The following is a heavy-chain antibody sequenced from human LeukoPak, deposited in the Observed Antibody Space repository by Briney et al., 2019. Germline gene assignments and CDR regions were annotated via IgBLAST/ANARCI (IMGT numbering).Heavy chain of an antibody. V-gene: IGHV4-39*01. CDR3: ARRSSYYDSSGYSFSDY. J-gene: IGHJ4*02. CDR2: IYYSGST. Sequence: SETLSLTCTVSGGSISSSSYYWGWIRQPPGKGLEWIGSIYYSGSTYYNPSLKSRVTISVDTSKNQFSLKLSSVTAADTAVYYCARRSSYYDSSGYSFSDYWGQGTLVTVSS. CDR1: GGSISSSSYY. D-gene: IGHD3-22*01.